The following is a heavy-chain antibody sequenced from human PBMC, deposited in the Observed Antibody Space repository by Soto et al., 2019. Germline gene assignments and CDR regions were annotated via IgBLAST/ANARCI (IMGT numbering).Heavy chain of an antibody. CDR3: AREKVEMATIDYYYGMDV. CDR2: INPNSGGT. CDR1: GYTFTGYY. Sequence: GASVKVSCKASGYTFTGYYMHWVRQAPGQGLEWMGWINPNSGGTNYAQKFQGWVTMTRDTSISTAYMELSRLRSDDTAVYYCAREKVEMATIDYYYGMDVWGQGTTVTAP. V-gene: IGHV1-2*04. J-gene: IGHJ6*02. D-gene: IGHD5-12*01.